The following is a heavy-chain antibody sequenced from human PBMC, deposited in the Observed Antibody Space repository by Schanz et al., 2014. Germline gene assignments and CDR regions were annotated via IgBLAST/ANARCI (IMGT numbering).Heavy chain of an antibody. Sequence: EVQLLESGGGLIQPGGSLRLSCAASGFTFSIYAMHWVRQAPGKGLEYVSAISHDGYSTYYADSVKGRFTISRDNAKNARYLQMNSLRAEDTAVYHCVSSGSYSSYAFGGQGTLVTVSS. D-gene: IGHD3-10*01. V-gene: IGHV3-64D*08. CDR1: GFTFSIYA. J-gene: IGHJ4*02. CDR3: VSSGSYSSYAF. CDR2: ISHDGYST.